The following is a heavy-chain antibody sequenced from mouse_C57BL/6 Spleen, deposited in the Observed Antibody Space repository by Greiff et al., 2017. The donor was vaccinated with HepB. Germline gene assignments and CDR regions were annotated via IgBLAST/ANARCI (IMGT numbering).Heavy chain of an antibody. CDR1: GFTFTDYY. CDR2: IRNKANGYTT. Sequence: EVKLVESGGGLVQPGGSLSLSCAASGFTFTDYYMSWVRQPPGKALEWLGFIRNKANGYTTEYSASVKGRFTISRDNSQSILYLQMNALRAEDSATYYCARSGDWFAYWGQGTLVTVSA. CDR3: ARSGDWFAY. J-gene: IGHJ3*01. V-gene: IGHV7-3*01.